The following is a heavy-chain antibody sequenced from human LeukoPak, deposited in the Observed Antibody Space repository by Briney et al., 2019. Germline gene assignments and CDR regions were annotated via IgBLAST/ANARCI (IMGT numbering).Heavy chain of an antibody. V-gene: IGHV4-59*06. CDR2: IYYSGST. CDR1: GGSINNYY. D-gene: IGHD2-2*02. Sequence: SETLSLTCTVSGGSINNYYWSWIRQPPGKGLEWIGYIYYSGSTYYNPSLKSRVTISVDTSKNQFSLKLSSVTAADTAVYYCATRLGYCSSTSCYTFDYWGQGTLVTVSS. J-gene: IGHJ4*02. CDR3: ATRLGYCSSTSCYTFDY.